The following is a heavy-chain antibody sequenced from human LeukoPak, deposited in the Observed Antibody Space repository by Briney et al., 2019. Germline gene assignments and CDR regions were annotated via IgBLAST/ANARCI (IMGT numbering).Heavy chain of an antibody. J-gene: IGHJ6*02. CDR2: ISSSGSTI. CDR1: GFTFSSYE. CDR3: ARGSSRLPKYYYGMDV. Sequence: GGSLRLSCAASGFTFSSYEMNWVRQASGKGLEWVSYISSSGSTIYYADSVKGRFTISRDNAKNSLYLQMNSLRAEDTAVYYCARGSSRLPKYYYGMDVWGQGTTVTVSS. D-gene: IGHD2-2*01. V-gene: IGHV3-48*03.